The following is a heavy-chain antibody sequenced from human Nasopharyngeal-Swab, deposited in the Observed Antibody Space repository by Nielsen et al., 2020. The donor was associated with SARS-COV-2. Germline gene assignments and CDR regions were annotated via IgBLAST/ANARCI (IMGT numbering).Heavy chain of an antibody. CDR2: TWYRSKWHY. CDR3: ARGSQGTRWS. CDR1: GDRVSNNRAA. V-gene: IGHV6-1*01. J-gene: IGHJ5*02. D-gene: IGHD2-15*01. Sequence: SQTLSLTCAISGDRVSNNRAAWSWIRPSPSRGLEWLGRTWYRSKWHYDYAESVKSRITINPDTTKNQFYLQLNSVTPEDTAVYYCARGSQGTRWSWGQGTLVTVSS.